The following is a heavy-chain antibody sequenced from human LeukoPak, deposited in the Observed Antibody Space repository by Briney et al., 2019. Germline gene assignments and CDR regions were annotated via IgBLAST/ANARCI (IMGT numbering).Heavy chain of an antibody. J-gene: IGHJ6*02. Sequence: ASVKVSCKASGYTFTGDYMHWVRQAPGQGLEWMGWINPNSGGTNYAQKFQGRVTMTRDTSISTAYMELSRLRSDDTAVYYCARDIVVHYYGMDVWGQGTTVTVSS. CDR2: INPNSGGT. CDR1: GYTFTGDY. D-gene: IGHD1-26*01. V-gene: IGHV1-2*02. CDR3: ARDIVVHYYGMDV.